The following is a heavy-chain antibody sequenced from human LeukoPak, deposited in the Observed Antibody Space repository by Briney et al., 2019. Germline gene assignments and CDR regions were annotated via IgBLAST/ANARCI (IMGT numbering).Heavy chain of an antibody. CDR3: ARDRDAAMVPGGRFDP. CDR2: TYYRSKWYN. D-gene: IGHD5-18*01. J-gene: IGHJ5*02. Sequence: SQTLSLTCAISGDSVSSNSAAWNWIRQSPSRGLEWLGRTYYRSKWYNDYAVSVKSRITINPDASKNQFSLQLNSVTPEDTAVYYCARDRDAAMVPGGRFDPWGQGTLVTVSS. V-gene: IGHV6-1*01. CDR1: GDSVSSNSAA.